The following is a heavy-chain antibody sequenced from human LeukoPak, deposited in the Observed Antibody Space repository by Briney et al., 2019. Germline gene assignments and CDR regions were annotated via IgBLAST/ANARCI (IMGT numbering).Heavy chain of an antibody. Sequence: PSETLSLTCAVSGGSISSGGYSWSWIRQPPGRGLEWIGYIYHSGSTHYKPSLKSRVTISVDRSKNQFSLKLTSVTAADTAVYYCARGRGQFDYWGQGILVTVSS. CDR1: GGSISSGGYS. J-gene: IGHJ4*02. CDR2: IYHSGST. CDR3: ARGRGQFDY. V-gene: IGHV4-30-2*01.